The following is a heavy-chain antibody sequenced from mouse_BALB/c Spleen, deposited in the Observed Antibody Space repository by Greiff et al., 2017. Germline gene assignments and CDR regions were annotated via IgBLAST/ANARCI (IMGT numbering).Heavy chain of an antibody. J-gene: IGHJ4*01. Sequence: DVMLVESGGGLVKPGGSLKLSCAASGFTFSSYAMSWVRQSPEKRLEWVAEISSGGSYTYYPDTVTGRFTISRDNAKNTLYLEMSSLRSEDTAMYYCAYGSSYYYAMDYWGQGTSVTVSS. CDR1: GFTFSSYA. V-gene: IGHV5-9-4*01. D-gene: IGHD1-1*01. CDR3: AYGSSYYYAMDY. CDR2: ISSGGSYT.